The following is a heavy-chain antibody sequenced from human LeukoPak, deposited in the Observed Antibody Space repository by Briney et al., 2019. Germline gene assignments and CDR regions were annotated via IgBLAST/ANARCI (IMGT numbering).Heavy chain of an antibody. J-gene: IGHJ4*02. CDR1: GFTISSYA. Sequence: GRSLRLSCAASGFTISSYAMSWVRQAPGKGLEWVSAISGSGGSTYYADSVKGRFTISRDNSKNTLYLQMNSLRAEDTAVYYCAKPITIFGVVTYYFDYWGQGALVTVSS. CDR2: ISGSGGST. V-gene: IGHV3-23*01. D-gene: IGHD3-3*01. CDR3: AKPITIFGVVTYYFDY.